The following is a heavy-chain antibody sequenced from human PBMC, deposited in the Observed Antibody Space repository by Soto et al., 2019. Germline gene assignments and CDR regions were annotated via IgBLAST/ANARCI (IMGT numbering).Heavy chain of an antibody. J-gene: IGHJ4*02. V-gene: IGHV1-69*13. Sequence: ASVKVSCKASGGTFSSYAISWVRQAPGQGLEWMGGIIPIFGTANYAQKFQGRVTITADESTSTAYMELSSLRSEDTAVYYCARGSTLYIYDSSGYYYHYWGQGTLVTVSS. CDR1: GGTFSSYA. CDR2: IIPIFGTA. D-gene: IGHD3-22*01. CDR3: ARGSTLYIYDSSGYYYHY.